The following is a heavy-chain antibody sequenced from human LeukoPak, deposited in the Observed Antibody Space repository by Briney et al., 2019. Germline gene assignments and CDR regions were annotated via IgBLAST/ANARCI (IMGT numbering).Heavy chain of an antibody. V-gene: IGHV1-2*02. CDR3: ARDNVYYDLGAFDI. J-gene: IGHJ3*02. D-gene: IGHD3-22*01. CDR2: INPNSGGT. CDR1: GYTFTGYY. Sequence: VASVKVSCRASGYTFTGYYMHWVRRAPGQGLEWMGWINPNSGGTNYAQKFQGRVTMTRDTSISTAYMELSRLRSDDTAVYYCARDNVYYDLGAFDIWGQGTMVTVSS.